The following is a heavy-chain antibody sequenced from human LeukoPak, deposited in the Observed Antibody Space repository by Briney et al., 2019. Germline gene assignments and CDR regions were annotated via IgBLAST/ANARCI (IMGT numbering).Heavy chain of an antibody. J-gene: IGHJ2*01. D-gene: IGHD5-18*01. CDR3: ARDFDRGSGSTATLGWYFDL. V-gene: IGHV3-53*01. CDR2: IYSDGRT. CDR1: GFTVSSNY. Sequence: GGSLRLSCAASGFTVSSNYMSWVRQAPGKGLEWVSVIYSDGRTYYADSVKGRFTISRDNSKNTLYLQMNSLRAEDTAVYYCARDFDRGSGSTATLGWYFDLWGRGTLVTVSS.